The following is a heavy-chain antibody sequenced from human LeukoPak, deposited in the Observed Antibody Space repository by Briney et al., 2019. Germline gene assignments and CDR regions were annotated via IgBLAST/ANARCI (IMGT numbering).Heavy chain of an antibody. J-gene: IGHJ5*02. D-gene: IGHD3-10*01. CDR3: ARFGRQLLWFGEFTS. CDR2: IDYSGNT. Sequence: PSETLSLTCIVSGDSISSGNYYWSWVRQPPGKGLEWIGYIDYSGNTWYNPSLKSRVVMSLDTSKNQFSLNLTSMTAADTAVYYCARFGRQLLWFGEFTSWGQGTLVTVSS. CDR1: GDSISSGNYY. V-gene: IGHV4-30-4*01.